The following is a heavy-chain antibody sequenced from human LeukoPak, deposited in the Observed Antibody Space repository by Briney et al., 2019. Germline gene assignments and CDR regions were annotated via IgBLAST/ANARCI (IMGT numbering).Heavy chain of an antibody. J-gene: IGHJ4*02. CDR2: IYYSGST. CDR3: AREAITGDHRPFDY. D-gene: IGHD7-27*01. Sequence: PSETLSLTCTVSGGSVSSGSYYWSWIRQPPGKGLEWIGYIYYSGSTNYNPSLKSRVTISVDTSKNQFSLKLSSVTAADTAVYYCAREAITGDHRPFDYWGQGTLVTVSS. CDR1: GGSVSSGSYY. V-gene: IGHV4-61*01.